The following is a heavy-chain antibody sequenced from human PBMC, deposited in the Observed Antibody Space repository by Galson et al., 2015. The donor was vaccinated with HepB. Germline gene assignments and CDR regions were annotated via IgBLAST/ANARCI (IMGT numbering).Heavy chain of an antibody. Sequence: SVKVSCKASGGTFNSYAINWMRQAPGQGLEWMGGVIPIFGTANYAQKFQGRVTVTADESTSTAYMELSSLRSEDTAVYYCARDSGYSSSQFDYWGQGTLVTVSS. J-gene: IGHJ4*02. CDR3: ARDSGYSSSQFDY. CDR2: VIPIFGTA. D-gene: IGHD6-13*01. V-gene: IGHV1-69*13. CDR1: GGTFNSYA.